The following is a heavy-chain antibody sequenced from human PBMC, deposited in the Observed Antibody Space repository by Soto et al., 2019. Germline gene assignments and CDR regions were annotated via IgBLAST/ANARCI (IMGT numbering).Heavy chain of an antibody. Sequence: SETLSLTCSVSGGSISGYYLSWIRQPPGKGLEWIGYIYYSGSTNYNPSLKSRVAISVDTSKNQFSLNLSSVTAADTAVYYCARSTDSSGWRFDSWGQGTQVTVSS. CDR3: ARSTDSSGWRFDS. D-gene: IGHD6-19*01. V-gene: IGHV4-59*01. CDR1: GGSISGYY. CDR2: IYYSGST. J-gene: IGHJ4*02.